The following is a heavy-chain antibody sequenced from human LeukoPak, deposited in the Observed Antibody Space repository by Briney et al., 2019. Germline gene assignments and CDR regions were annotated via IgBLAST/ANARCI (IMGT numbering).Heavy chain of an antibody. Sequence: RASVKVSFKASGGTFSSYAISWVRQAPGQGLEWMGGIIPIFGTANYAQKFQGRVTITADEPTSTAYMELSSLRSEDTAVYYCARGSCSGGSCLNWFDPWGQGTLVTVSS. D-gene: IGHD2-15*01. CDR3: ARGSCSGGSCLNWFDP. J-gene: IGHJ5*02. CDR1: GGTFSSYA. CDR2: IIPIFGTA. V-gene: IGHV1-69*13.